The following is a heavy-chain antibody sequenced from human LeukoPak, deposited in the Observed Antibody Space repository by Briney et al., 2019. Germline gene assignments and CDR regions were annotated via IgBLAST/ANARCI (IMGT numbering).Heavy chain of an antibody. D-gene: IGHD2-15*01. Sequence: GGSLRLSCAASGFTFSSYDMHWVRQAPGKGLEWVSAIGTAGDTYYPGSVKGRCTISRENAKNSLYLQMNSLRAGDTAVYYCARELGYCSGGSCSNWFDPWGQGTLVTVSS. CDR2: IGTAGDT. V-gene: IGHV3-13*01. J-gene: IGHJ5*02. CDR3: ARELGYCSGGSCSNWFDP. CDR1: GFTFSSYD.